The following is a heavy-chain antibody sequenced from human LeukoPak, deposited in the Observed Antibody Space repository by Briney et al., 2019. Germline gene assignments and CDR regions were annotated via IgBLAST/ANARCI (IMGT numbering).Heavy chain of an antibody. CDR1: GFSFSDYD. D-gene: IGHD2-15*01. Sequence: GGSLRLSCAASGFSFSDYDMNWVRQAPGKGLEWVAVIWYDGSNKYYADSVKGRFTISRDNSKNTLYLQMNSLRAEDTAVYYCARSIVVAATPLAAYYYYYGMDVWGQGTTVTVSS. CDR3: ARSIVVAATPLAAYYYYYGMDV. V-gene: IGHV3-33*08. CDR2: IWYDGSNK. J-gene: IGHJ6*02.